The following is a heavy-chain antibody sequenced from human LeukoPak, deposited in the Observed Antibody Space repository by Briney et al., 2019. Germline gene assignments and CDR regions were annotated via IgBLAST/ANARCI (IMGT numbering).Heavy chain of an antibody. V-gene: IGHV4-34*01. CDR3: ARDGYSGLYNWFDP. Sequence: SETLSLTCAVYGGSCSGNYWSWIRQPPGKGLEWIGEINHSGSTNYNPSLKSRVTISVDTSKNQFSLKLSSVTAADTAVYYCARDGYSGLYNWFDPWGQGTLVTVSS. CDR2: INHSGST. D-gene: IGHD1-26*01. CDR1: GGSCSGNY. J-gene: IGHJ5*02.